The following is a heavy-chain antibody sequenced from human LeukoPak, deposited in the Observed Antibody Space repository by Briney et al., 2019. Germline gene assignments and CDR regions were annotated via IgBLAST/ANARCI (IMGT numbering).Heavy chain of an antibody. CDR1: TGSISSGSYY. Sequence: PSGTLSLTCAVSTGSISSGSYYWSWIRQPAGKGLEWIGRIYTSGSTNYNPSLKSRVTISVDTSKNQFPLKLSSVTAADTAVYYCARDSQYSSSWYYVMSDYYYMDVWGKGTTVTISS. CDR3: ARDSQYSSSWYYVMSDYYYMDV. V-gene: IGHV4-61*02. CDR2: IYTSGST. D-gene: IGHD6-13*01. J-gene: IGHJ6*03.